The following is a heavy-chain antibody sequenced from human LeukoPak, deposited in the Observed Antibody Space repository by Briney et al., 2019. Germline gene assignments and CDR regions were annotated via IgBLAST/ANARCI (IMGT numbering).Heavy chain of an antibody. CDR2: IKQDGSEK. J-gene: IGHJ6*03. D-gene: IGHD1-1*01. CDR1: GFTFSSYW. Sequence: GGSLRLSCAASGFTFSSYWMSWVRQAPGKGLEWVANIKQDGSEKYYVDSVKGRFTISRDNAKNSLYLQMNSLRAEDMALYYCARTTDYYYYMDVWGKGTTVTVSS. V-gene: IGHV3-7*03. CDR3: ARTTDYYYYMDV.